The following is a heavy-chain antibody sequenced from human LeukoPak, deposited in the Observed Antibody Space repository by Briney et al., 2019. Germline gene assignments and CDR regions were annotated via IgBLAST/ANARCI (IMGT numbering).Heavy chain of an antibody. J-gene: IGHJ5*02. CDR2: ISSSSSYI. CDR1: GFTFSSYS. CDR3: ARDQPPEELYYDFWSGYYNNWFDP. Sequence: PGGSLRLSCAASGFTFSSYSMNWVRQAPGKGLEWVSSISSSSSYIYYADSVKGRFTISRDNAKNSLYLQMNSLRAEDTAVYYCARDQPPEELYYDFWSGYYNNWFDPWGQGTLVTVSS. V-gene: IGHV3-21*01. D-gene: IGHD3-3*01.